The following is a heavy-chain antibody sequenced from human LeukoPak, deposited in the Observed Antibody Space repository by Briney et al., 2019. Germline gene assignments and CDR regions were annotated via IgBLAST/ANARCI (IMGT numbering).Heavy chain of an antibody. Sequence: GGSLRLSCSASGFTFSSYAMHWVRQAPGKGLEYVSAISSNGGSTYYADSVKGRFTISRDNSKNTLYLQMSSLGAEDTAVYYCVKDHDDYGALFDYWGQGTLVTVSS. V-gene: IGHV3-64D*06. CDR2: ISSNGGST. CDR1: GFTFSSYA. D-gene: IGHD4-17*01. CDR3: VKDHDDYGALFDY. J-gene: IGHJ4*02.